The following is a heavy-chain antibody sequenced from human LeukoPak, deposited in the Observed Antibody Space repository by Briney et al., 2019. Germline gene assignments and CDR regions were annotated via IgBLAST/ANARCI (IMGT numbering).Heavy chain of an antibody. CDR1: GFTFSSYG. D-gene: IGHD2/OR15-2a*01. V-gene: IGHV3-30*02. Sequence: GGSLRLSCAASGFTFSSYGMHWVRQAPGKGLEWVAFIRYDGSNKYYADSVKGRFTISRDNAKNSLYLQMNSLRAEDTAVYYCARDWFHAIDYWGQGTLVTVSS. J-gene: IGHJ4*02. CDR3: ARDWFHAIDY. CDR2: IRYDGSNK.